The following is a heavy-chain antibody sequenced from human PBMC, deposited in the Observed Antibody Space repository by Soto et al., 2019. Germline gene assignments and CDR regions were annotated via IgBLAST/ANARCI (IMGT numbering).Heavy chain of an antibody. CDR2: ISYDGKNK. J-gene: IGHJ6*02. Sequence: GGSLRLSCAASGFIFNTYAMHWVRQAPGKGLEWVAVISYDGKNKNYADSVKGRFTISRDDSTDTLHLQMNSLRVEDTAVYFCARPGSGYDVLTGRYLYYYHAMDVWGQGTTVTVSS. CDR1: GFIFNTYA. D-gene: IGHD3-9*01. V-gene: IGHV3-30*04. CDR3: ARPGSGYDVLTGRYLYYYHAMDV.